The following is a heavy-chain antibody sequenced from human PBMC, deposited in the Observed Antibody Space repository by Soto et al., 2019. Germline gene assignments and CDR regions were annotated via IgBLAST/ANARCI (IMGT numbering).Heavy chain of an antibody. D-gene: IGHD3-3*01. CDR2: IYHSGST. J-gene: IGHJ6*02. CDR1: DYSISSGYY. CDR3: ARGLEYYGMDV. V-gene: IGHV4-38-2*01. Sequence: LSLTCAVSDYSISSGYYWGWIRQPPGKGLEWIGIIYHSGSTYYNPSLRSRVSISLDTSKNQFSLKLSSVTAADTAMYYCARGLEYYGMDVWGQGTTVTVSS.